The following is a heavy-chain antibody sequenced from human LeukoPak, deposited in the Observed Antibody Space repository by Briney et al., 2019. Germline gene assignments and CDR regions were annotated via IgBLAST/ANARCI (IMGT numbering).Heavy chain of an antibody. CDR1: GFTFSNYW. D-gene: IGHD5-12*01. J-gene: IGHJ4*02. CDR2: INQDGSKE. CDR3: VRDGGVSGYDLLDY. Sequence: GGSPRLSCAASGFTFSNYWMTWVRQAPGKGLEWVAHINQDGSKEYYMDSVKARFTVSRDNAKNSLSLQMNSLRAEDTAVYYCVRDGGVSGYDLLDYWGQGTLVTVSS. V-gene: IGHV3-7*01.